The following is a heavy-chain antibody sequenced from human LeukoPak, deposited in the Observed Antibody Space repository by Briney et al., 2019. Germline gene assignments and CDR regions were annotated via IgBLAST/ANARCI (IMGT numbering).Heavy chain of an antibody. CDR1: RFTFSSYG. CDR2: ISYDGSNK. CDR3: AKDRRYCSGGSCLFYYYGMDV. D-gene: IGHD2-15*01. V-gene: IGHV3-30*18. Sequence: ARYLRLSCAASRFTFSSYGMHWVRQAPGKGLEWVAFISYDGSNKYYADSVKGRFTISRDNSKNTLYLQMNSLRAEDTAVYYCAKDRRYCSGGSCLFYYYGMDVWGQGTTVTVYS. J-gene: IGHJ6*02.